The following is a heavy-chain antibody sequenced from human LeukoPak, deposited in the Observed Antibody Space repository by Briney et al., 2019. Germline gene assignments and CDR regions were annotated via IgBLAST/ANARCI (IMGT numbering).Heavy chain of an antibody. CDR3: ARAMVRGVIPY. CDR2: ISNDGTIQ. J-gene: IGHJ4*02. V-gene: IGHV3-30*04. CDR1: GFTFRAYA. Sequence: GGSLRLSCAASGFTFRAYAMHWVRQAPGKGLEWLAVISNDGTIQYYADSVKGRFTISRDNSRNIMNLQTDSLRPEDTALYCCARAMVRGVIPYWGQGTLVTVSS. D-gene: IGHD3-10*01.